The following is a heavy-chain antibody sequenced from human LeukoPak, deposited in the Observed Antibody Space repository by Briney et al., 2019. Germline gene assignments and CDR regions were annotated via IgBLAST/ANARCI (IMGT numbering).Heavy chain of an antibody. D-gene: IGHD6-6*01. CDR2: INHSGST. V-gene: IGHV4-34*01. J-gene: IGHJ4*02. Sequence: SETLSLTCAVYGGSFSGYYWSWIRQPPGKGLEWIGEINHSGSTNYNPSLKSRVTISVDTSKNQFSLKLSSVTAADTAVYYCAREVGSSVAWGQGTLVTVSS. CDR3: AREVGSSVA. CDR1: GGSFSGYY.